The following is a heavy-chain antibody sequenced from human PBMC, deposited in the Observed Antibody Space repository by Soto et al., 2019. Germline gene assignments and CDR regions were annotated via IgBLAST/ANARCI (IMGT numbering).Heavy chain of an antibody. D-gene: IGHD2-15*01. J-gene: IGHJ4*02. CDR3: ARKYCSGGSGYSDY. CDR1: GFTFSSYA. Sequence: QVQLVESGGGVVQPGRSLRLSCAASGFTFSSYAMHWVRQAPGKGLEWVAVISYDGSNKYYADSVKGRFTISRDNSKNTLYLQMTSLRAEDTAVYYFARKYCSGGSGYSDYWGQGTLVTVSA. V-gene: IGHV3-30-3*01. CDR2: ISYDGSNK.